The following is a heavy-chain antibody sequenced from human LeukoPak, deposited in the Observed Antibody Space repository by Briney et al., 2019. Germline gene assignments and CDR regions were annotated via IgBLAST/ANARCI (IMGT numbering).Heavy chain of an antibody. CDR2: IIAYNGNT. V-gene: IGHV1-18*01. Sequence: ASVKVSCKASGYTFTSYVISWVRQAPGQGLEWMGCIIAYNGNTNYAQKLQGRVTMTTDTSTSTAYMELRSLRSDDTAVYYCARSVVPAAFFCYYYYMDVWGKGSTVTVSS. J-gene: IGHJ6*03. CDR3: ARSVVPAAFFCYYYYMDV. D-gene: IGHD2-2*01. CDR1: GYTFTSYV.